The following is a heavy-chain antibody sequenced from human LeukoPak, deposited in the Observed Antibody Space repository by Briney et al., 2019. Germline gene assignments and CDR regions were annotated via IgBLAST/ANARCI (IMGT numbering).Heavy chain of an antibody. J-gene: IGHJ3*02. D-gene: IGHD1-20*01. CDR3: ARDEYNWNVDAFDI. Sequence: GGSLRLSCAASGFTFSSYSMNWVRQAPGKGLEWVSSISGSSSYIYYADSVKGRFTISRDNAKNSLYLQMNTLRAEDTAVYYCARDEYNWNVDAFDIWGQGTVVTVSS. V-gene: IGHV3-21*01. CDR2: ISGSSSYI. CDR1: GFTFSSYS.